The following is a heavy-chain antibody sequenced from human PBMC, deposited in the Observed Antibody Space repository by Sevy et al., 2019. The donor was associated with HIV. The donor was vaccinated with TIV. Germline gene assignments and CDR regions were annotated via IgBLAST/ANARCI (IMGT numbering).Heavy chain of an antibody. CDR1: GFSLNSYW. V-gene: IGHV3-7*01. CDR2: IKQDGSVK. CDR3: VGAIAADGSF. D-gene: IGHD6-13*01. Sequence: GGSLRLSCAASGFSLNSYWMSWVRQAPGKGLEWVTNIKQDGSVKYYVDSVKGRFILSRYNSRNLLSLPTAGMRAEDWAIYYCVGAIAADGSFWGQGTLVTVSS. J-gene: IGHJ1*01.